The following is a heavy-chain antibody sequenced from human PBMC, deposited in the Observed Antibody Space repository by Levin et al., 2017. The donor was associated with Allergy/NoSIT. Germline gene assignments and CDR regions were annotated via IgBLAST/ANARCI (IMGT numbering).Heavy chain of an antibody. CDR2: ISGTDEST. V-gene: IGHV3-23*01. Sequence: GGSLRLSCAASGFAFSAHGMSWVRQAPGRGLEWVSAISGTDESTYYIDSVKGRFTISRDNSGNTLSLQMDSLGAEDTAIYHCGRHGWAVDHWGQGTLVTVSS. CDR1: GFAFSAHG. D-gene: IGHD6-19*01. J-gene: IGHJ5*02. CDR3: GRHGWAVDH.